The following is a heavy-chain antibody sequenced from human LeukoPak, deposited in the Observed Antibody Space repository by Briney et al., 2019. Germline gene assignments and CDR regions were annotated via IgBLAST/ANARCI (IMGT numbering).Heavy chain of an antibody. CDR3: AGTYYFDSSGHYFGGNGFDI. CDR2: IYYSGST. D-gene: IGHD3-22*01. J-gene: IGHJ3*02. V-gene: IGHV4-59*12. Sequence: SETLSLTCTVSGGSISRYYWNWIRQPPGKGLEWIGSIYYSGSTNYNPSLKSRVTISVDTFYNQFSLKLSSVTAADTAVYYCAGTYYFDSSGHYFGGNGFDIWGQGTMVTVSS. CDR1: GGSISRYY.